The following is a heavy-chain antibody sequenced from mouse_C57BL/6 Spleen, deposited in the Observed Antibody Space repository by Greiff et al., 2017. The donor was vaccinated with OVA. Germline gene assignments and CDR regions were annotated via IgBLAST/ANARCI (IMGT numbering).Heavy chain of an antibody. J-gene: IGHJ2*01. CDR1: GFSLTSYG. CDR3: ARGGYGSSYVDY. Sequence: VQVVESGPGLVQPSQSLSITCTVSGFSLTSYGVHWVRQSPGKGLEWLGVIWRGGSTDYNAAFISRLSNSKDNSKSQVFFKMNSLQADDTAIYYCARGGYGSSYVDYWGQGTTLTVSS. V-gene: IGHV2-2*01. D-gene: IGHD1-1*01. CDR2: IWRGGST.